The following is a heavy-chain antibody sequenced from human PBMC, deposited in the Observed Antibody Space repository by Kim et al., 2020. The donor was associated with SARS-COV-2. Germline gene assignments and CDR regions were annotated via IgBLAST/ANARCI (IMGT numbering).Heavy chain of an antibody. J-gene: IGHJ5*02. Sequence: SETLSLTCAVYGGSFSGYYWSWIRQPPGKGLEWIGEINHSGSTNYNPSLKSRVTISVDTSKNQFSLKLSSVTAADTAVYYCARGQRITIFGVVIIGRNWFDPWGQGTLVTVSS. V-gene: IGHV4-34*01. CDR1: GGSFSGYY. D-gene: IGHD3-3*01. CDR3: ARGQRITIFGVVIIGRNWFDP. CDR2: INHSGST.